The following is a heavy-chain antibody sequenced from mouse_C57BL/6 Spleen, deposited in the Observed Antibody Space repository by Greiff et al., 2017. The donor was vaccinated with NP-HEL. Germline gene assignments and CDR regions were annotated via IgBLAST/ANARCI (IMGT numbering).Heavy chain of an antibody. J-gene: IGHJ3*01. CDR2: INPGSGGT. Sequence: VKLMESGAELVRPGTSVKVSCKASGYAFTNYLIEWVKQRPGQGLEWIGVINPGSGGTNYNEKFKGKATLTADKSSSTAYMQLSSLTSEDSAVYFCARGEALWAWFAYWGQGTLVTVSA. D-gene: IGHD1-1*02. V-gene: IGHV1-54*01. CDR1: GYAFTNYL. CDR3: ARGEALWAWFAY.